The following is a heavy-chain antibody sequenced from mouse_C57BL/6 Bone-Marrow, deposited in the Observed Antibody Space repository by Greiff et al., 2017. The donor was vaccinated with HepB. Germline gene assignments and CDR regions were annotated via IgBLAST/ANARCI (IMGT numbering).Heavy chain of an antibody. V-gene: IGHV3-6*01. CDR3: ARRLRRGFDY. D-gene: IGHD2-4*01. CDR2: ISYDGSN. J-gene: IGHJ2*01. CDR1: GYSITSGYY. Sequence: ESGPGLVKPSQSLSLTCSVTGYSITSGYYWNWIRQFPGNKLEWMGYISYDGSNNYNPSLKNRISITRDTSKNQFFLKLNSVTTEDTATYYCARRLRRGFDYWGQGTTLTVSS.